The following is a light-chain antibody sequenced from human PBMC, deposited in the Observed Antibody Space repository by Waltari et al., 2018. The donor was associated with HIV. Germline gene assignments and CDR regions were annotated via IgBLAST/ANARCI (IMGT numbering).Light chain of an antibody. V-gene: IGLV2-8*01. CDR3: SSYAGSNNRWV. CDR2: EVS. CDR1: SSDVGGYNY. Sequence: QSALTQPPSASGSPGQSVTISCTGTSSDVGGYNYVSWYQHHPGKATNLMIYEVSKRPSGVPDRFSGSKSGSTASLTVSGLQAEDEADYYCSSYAGSNNRWVFGGGTKLTAL. J-gene: IGLJ3*02.